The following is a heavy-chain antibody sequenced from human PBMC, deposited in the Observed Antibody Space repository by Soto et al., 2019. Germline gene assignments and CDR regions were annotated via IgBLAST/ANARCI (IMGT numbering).Heavy chain of an antibody. J-gene: IGHJ6*02. D-gene: IGHD2-2*01. CDR3: ARSPSCSSTSCYLGTHYYYYYYGMDV. CDR1: GYTFTSYY. V-gene: IGHV1-46*01. CDR2: INPSGGST. Sequence: ASVKVSCKAPGYTFTSYYMHWVRQAPGQGLEWLGIINPSGGSTSYAQKFQGRVTMTRDTSTSTVYMELSSLRSADTAVYYCARSPSCSSTSCYLGTHYYYYYYGMDVWGQGTTVTVSS.